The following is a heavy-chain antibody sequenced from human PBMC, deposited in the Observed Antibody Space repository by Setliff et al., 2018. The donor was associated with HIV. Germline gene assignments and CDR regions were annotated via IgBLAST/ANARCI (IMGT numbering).Heavy chain of an antibody. Sequence: ASVKVSCKASGYTFTGYFIHWVRQAPGQGLEWMGQINPNRGDTNTHHKFADRLIMSRDTSLTTVYMELTSLRSDDTAVYYCARALYTNLAHFDYWGQGTLVTVSS. D-gene: IGHD2-2*02. J-gene: IGHJ4*02. CDR1: GYTFTGYF. V-gene: IGHV1-2*06. CDR3: ARALYTNLAHFDY. CDR2: INPNRGDT.